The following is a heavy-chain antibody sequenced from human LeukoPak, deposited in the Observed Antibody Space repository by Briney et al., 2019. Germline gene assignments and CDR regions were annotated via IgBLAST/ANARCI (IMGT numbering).Heavy chain of an antibody. Sequence: GGSRRLACASSGFTFSSYGMNWVRQAPGKGLEWVSSISSSSSYIYNAAPVKGRFTLSRDNAKNSMYLQMNRLRAEHTAVYYCARGVASSSWPLPSTAFDIWGQGTMVTVSS. D-gene: IGHD6-13*01. CDR2: ISSSSSYI. J-gene: IGHJ3*02. CDR1: GFTFSSYG. V-gene: IGHV3-21*01. CDR3: ARGVASSSWPLPSTAFDI.